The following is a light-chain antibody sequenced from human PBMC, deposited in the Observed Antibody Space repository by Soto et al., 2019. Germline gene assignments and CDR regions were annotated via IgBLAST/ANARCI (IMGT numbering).Light chain of an antibody. CDR3: LVDWGGVRV. Sequence: QTVVTQEPSLTVSPGGTVTLTCASSTGAVTSGYYTNWFQQKAGQAPRALIYSTNRKHSWTPARFSGSLIGGKAALTLSGVKPEDEADYFCLVDWGGVRVFGTGTQLTVL. CDR2: STN. CDR1: TGAVTSGYY. J-gene: IGLJ1*01. V-gene: IGLV7-43*01.